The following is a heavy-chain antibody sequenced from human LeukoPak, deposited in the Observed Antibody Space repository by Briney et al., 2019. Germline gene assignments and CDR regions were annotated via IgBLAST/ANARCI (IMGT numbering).Heavy chain of an antibody. Sequence: YPGRSLRLSCAASGFTFSSYAMHWVRQAPGKGLEWVAGISYDGSDKYFADSVKGRFTISRDNSKNTLYVQMNSLRAEDTAVYYCARESLNSIWAPGFPYWGQGTLVTVSS. D-gene: IGHD6-13*01. J-gene: IGHJ4*02. CDR1: GFTFSSYA. V-gene: IGHV3-30*04. CDR2: ISYDGSDK. CDR3: ARESLNSIWAPGFPY.